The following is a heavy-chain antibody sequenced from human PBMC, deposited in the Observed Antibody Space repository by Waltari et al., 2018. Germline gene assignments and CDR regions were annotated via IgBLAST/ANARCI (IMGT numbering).Heavy chain of an antibody. V-gene: IGHV3-48*01. CDR3: ARDFASGSSSWYEIGH. CDR2: IIISSSTM. CDR1: GYPFVSK. Sequence: VQLVESGGAWARLGGPWDPPGQAVGYPFVSKDRTGSARVQGKGVEWVSSIIISSSTMYYADSVKGRFTISRDNAKNSRSLQMNSLRAEDTAVYYCARDFASGSSSWYEIGHWGQGTLVTVSS. D-gene: IGHD6-13*01. J-gene: IGHJ4*02.